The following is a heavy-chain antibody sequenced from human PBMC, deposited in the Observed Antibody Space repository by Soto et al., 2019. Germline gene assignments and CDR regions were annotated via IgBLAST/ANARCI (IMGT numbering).Heavy chain of an antibody. D-gene: IGHD3-22*01. V-gene: IGHV3-33*01. CDR1: GFSLRTYG. CDR2: IWYDGSEE. CDR3: ARVYYDSRGPTKYRAFVL. J-gene: IGHJ3*01. Sequence: PGGSLRLSCAASGFSLRTYGMHWLRRAPGKGLEWVAFIWYDGSEEDYVGSVRGRLTISRDNAKNSLYLQMNSLRAEDTAVYYCARVYYDSRGPTKYRAFVLWGEATMVTVSS.